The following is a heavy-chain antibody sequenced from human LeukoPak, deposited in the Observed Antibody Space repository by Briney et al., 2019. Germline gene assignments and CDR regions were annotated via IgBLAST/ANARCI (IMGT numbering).Heavy chain of an antibody. CDR2: IKQDRSEK. CDR1: GFTFSSYW. Sequence: GGSLRLSCAASGFTFSSYWMSWVRQAPGKGLEWVANIKQDRSEKYYVDSVKGRFTISRDNAKNSLYLQMNSLRAEDTAVYYCARGYYYDSSGVFDYWGQGTLVTVSS. V-gene: IGHV3-7*01. D-gene: IGHD3-22*01. CDR3: ARGYYYDSSGVFDY. J-gene: IGHJ4*02.